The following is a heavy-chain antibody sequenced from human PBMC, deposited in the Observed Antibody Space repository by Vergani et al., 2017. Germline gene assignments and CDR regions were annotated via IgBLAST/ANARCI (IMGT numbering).Heavy chain of an antibody. D-gene: IGHD1-26*01. CDR2: IISSVSTI. V-gene: IGHV3-11*01. CDR1: GFTFSDYY. CDR3: ARDRMVGASLSPTDY. J-gene: IGHJ4*02. Sequence: QVQLVESGGGFFQPGRSLRLSCAASGFTFSDYYMSWIRHSPFNFLDWVSYIISSVSTIYYADSLNFRFTISRDNAKNSLYLQMNSLRAEDTAVYYCARDRMVGASLSPTDYWGQGTMVTVS.